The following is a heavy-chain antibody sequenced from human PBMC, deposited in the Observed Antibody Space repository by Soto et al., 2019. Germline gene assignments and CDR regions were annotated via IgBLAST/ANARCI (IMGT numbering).Heavy chain of an antibody. V-gene: IGHV1-8*02. D-gene: IGHD2-8*01. J-gene: IGHJ5*02. CDR3: AREVSYWFDP. Sequence: ASVKVSCKASGGTFSNYAINWVRQATGQGLEWMGWMNPNSGNTGYAQKFQGRVTMARNTSISTAYMELSSLRSEDTAVYYCAREVSYWFDPWGQGTLVTVSS. CDR1: GGTFSNYA. CDR2: MNPNSGNT.